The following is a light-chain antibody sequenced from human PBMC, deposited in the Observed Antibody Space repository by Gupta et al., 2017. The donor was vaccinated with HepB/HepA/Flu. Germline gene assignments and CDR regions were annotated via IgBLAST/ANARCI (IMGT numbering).Light chain of an antibody. J-gene: IGKJ1*01. CDR2: GAS. CDR1: QSIATY. CDR3: QQSVSSPRT. V-gene: IGKV1-39*01. Sequence: IQMTQSPASLSASVGDTITITCRASQSIATYLNWYRQKLGQAPNLLFDGASSLHSGVPSRFSGSGSGTDFTLTITSLQANDSAVYFCQQSVSSPRTFGQGTKVE.